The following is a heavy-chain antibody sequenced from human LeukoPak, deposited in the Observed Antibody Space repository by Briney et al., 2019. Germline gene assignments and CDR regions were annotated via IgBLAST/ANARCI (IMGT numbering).Heavy chain of an antibody. V-gene: IGHV1-2*02. Sequence: ASVKVSCKASGYTFTGYYMHWVRQAPGQGLEWMGWINPNSGGTNYAQKFQGRVTMTRDTSISTAYMELSRLRSDDTAVYYCARESGTEEGWFDPWGQGTLVTVSS. CDR2: INPNSGGT. CDR1: GYTFTGYY. J-gene: IGHJ5*02. CDR3: ARESGTEEGWFDP. D-gene: IGHD1-26*01.